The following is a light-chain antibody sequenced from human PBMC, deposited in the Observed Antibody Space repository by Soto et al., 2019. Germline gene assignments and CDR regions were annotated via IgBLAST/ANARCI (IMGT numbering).Light chain of an antibody. CDR2: AAS. CDR1: QSITGY. CDR3: QQSYSIPYT. J-gene: IGKJ2*01. V-gene: IGKV1-39*01. Sequence: DIQMTQSPSSLSASVGDRVTITCRASQSITGYLNWYQQKPGKAPKLLIYAASSLQSGVPSRFSGSGSGTDFTLTISSLQPEDFATYYCQQSYSIPYTFGRGTKLEIK.